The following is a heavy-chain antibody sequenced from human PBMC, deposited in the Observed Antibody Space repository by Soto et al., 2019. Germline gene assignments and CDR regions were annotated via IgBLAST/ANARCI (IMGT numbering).Heavy chain of an antibody. Sequence: LSLTCAASGFTFSSYGMHWVRQAPGKGLEWVAVIWYDGSNKYYADSVKGRFTISRDNSKNTLYLQMNSLRAEDTAVYYCARDPQLFPSSTYYFDYWGQGTLVTVSS. CDR1: GFTFSSYG. CDR3: ARDPQLFPSSTYYFDY. J-gene: IGHJ4*02. CDR2: IWYDGSNK. V-gene: IGHV3-33*01. D-gene: IGHD6-6*01.